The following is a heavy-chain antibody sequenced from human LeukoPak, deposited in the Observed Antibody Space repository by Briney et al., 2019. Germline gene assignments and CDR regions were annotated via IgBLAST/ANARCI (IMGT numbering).Heavy chain of an antibody. Sequence: GGSLRLSCAASGFTFSTYWMSWVRQAPGKGLEWVSAISGSGDSTYYGDSVKGRFTISRDNSKNTLYLQMNSLRAEDTAVYYCAKTRPLDSSSWSHGDYWGQGTLVTVSS. CDR2: ISGSGDST. V-gene: IGHV3-23*01. CDR3: AKTRPLDSSSWSHGDY. CDR1: GFTFSTYW. J-gene: IGHJ4*02. D-gene: IGHD6-13*01.